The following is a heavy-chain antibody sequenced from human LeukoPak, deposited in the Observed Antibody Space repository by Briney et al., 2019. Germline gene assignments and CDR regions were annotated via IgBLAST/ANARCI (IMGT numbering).Heavy chain of an antibody. V-gene: IGHV3-74*01. CDR1: GFTFSSYW. J-gene: IGHJ4*02. CDR3: VTESGLWSPDY. D-gene: IGHD2-21*01. CDR2: INTDGSDT. Sequence: GGSLRLSCAASGFTFSSYWMHWVRQAPGKGLVWVSRINTDGSDTSYADSVKGRFTISRDNAKNRLYVQMHSLSAEDTAVYFCVTESGLWSPDYWGQGTLVTVSS.